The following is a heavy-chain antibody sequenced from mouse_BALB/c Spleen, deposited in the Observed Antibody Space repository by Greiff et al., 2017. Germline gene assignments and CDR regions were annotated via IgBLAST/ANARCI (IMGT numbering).Heavy chain of an antibody. D-gene: IGHD1-2*01. J-gene: IGHJ2*01. CDR3: ARLLRLRGYFDY. CDR1: GYTFTDYN. V-gene: IGHV1-18*01. CDR2: INPNNGAT. Sequence: VQLQQSGPELVKPGASVKIPCKASGYTFTDYNMDWVKQSHGKSLEWIGDINPNNGATIYNQKFKGKATLTVDKSSSTAYMELRSLTSEDTAVYYCARLLRLRGYFDYWGQGTTLTVSS.